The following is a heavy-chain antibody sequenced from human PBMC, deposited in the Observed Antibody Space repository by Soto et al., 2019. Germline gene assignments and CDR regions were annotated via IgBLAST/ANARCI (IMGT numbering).Heavy chain of an antibody. D-gene: IGHD3-3*01. CDR2: IYYSGST. CDR1: GGSISSGGYY. J-gene: IGHJ5*02. Sequence: SETLSLTCTVSGGSISSGGYYWSWIRQHPGKGLGWIGYIYYSGSTYYNPSLKSRVTISVDTSKNQFSLKLSSVTAADTAVYYCARNEPPPNYDFWSFWFDPWGQGTLVTVSS. CDR3: ARNEPPPNYDFWSFWFDP. V-gene: IGHV4-31*03.